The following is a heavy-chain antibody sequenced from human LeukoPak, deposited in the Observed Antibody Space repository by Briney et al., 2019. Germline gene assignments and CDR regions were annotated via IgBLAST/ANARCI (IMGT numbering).Heavy chain of an antibody. Sequence: ASVKVSCKTSGYTFTGYYMHWVRQAPGQGLEWMGWINPNSGGTNYAQNFQGWVTMTRDTSISTVCMELSRLRSDDMAVYYCARGCSSTNCPGAFDIWGQGTLVTVSS. J-gene: IGHJ3*02. V-gene: IGHV1-2*04. CDR3: ARGCSSTNCPGAFDI. CDR1: GYTFTGYY. CDR2: INPNSGGT. D-gene: IGHD2-2*01.